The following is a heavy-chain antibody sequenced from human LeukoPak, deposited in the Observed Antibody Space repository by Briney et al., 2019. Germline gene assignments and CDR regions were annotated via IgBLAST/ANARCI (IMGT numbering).Heavy chain of an antibody. V-gene: IGHV3-64*04. CDR1: GFTFSSYA. D-gene: IGHD7-27*01. CDR3: ARNGGQIDY. CDR2: ISSNGGIT. Sequence: PGGSLRLSCSASGFTFSSYAMHWVRQAPGQGLEYVSAISSNGGITYYADSVKGRFTISRDNSKNTLYLQMNSLRAEDTAVYYCARNGGQIDYWGQGTLVTVSS. J-gene: IGHJ4*02.